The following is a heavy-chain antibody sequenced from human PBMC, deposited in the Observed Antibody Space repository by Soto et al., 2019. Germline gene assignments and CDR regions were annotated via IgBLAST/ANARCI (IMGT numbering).Heavy chain of an antibody. D-gene: IGHD2-21*02. CDR2: MYNTGST. CDR1: GSSMSRYY. V-gene: IGHV4-59*01. J-gene: IGHJ6*02. CDR3: ARDLWGYCGTDCYPLDV. Sequence: QVQLQESGPGLVKPSETLSLTCTVSGSSMSRYYWSWIWQPPGKGLEWIGYMYNTGSTVYNPPFKSRVTISVDTSKNQFSLKLNSVTAADRAVYYCARDLWGYCGTDCYPLDVWGQGTTVTVSS.